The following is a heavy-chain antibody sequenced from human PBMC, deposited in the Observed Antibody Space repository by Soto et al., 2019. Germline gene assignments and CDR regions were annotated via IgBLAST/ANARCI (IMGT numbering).Heavy chain of an antibody. CDR1: GFTFSDYP. Sequence: QVKLVESGGGVVQPGASLRLSCVASGFTFSDYPLHWVRRAPGKGLEWVAVISYDGNDESYSDSVKGRSTISRDNSKTTVYLQMNSLRADDMAVYHCARDMRHDYASGRLDYLGQGTLVTVSS. CDR2: ISYDGNDE. D-gene: IGHD3-10*01. CDR3: ARDMRHDYASGRLDY. J-gene: IGHJ4*02. V-gene: IGHV3-30-3*01.